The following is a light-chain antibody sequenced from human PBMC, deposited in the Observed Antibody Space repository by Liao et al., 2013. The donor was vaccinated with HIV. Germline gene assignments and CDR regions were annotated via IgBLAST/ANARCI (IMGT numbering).Light chain of an antibody. CDR1: DIGSKS. CDR3: QVWDSSSDHWV. V-gene: IGLV3-21*01. Sequence: SSVLTQPPSVSVAPGKTARIPCGGNDIGSKSVHWYQQRPGQAPLLVISYDSDRPSGIPQRFSGSNSGNTATLTLSRVEAGDEADYYCQVWDSSSDHWVFGGGTKLTVL. J-gene: IGLJ3*02. CDR2: YDS.